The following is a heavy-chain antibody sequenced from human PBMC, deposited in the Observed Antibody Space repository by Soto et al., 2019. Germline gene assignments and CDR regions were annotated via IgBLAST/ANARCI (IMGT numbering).Heavy chain of an antibody. CDR2: MNPKSANT. V-gene: IGHV1-8*01. D-gene: IGHD2-15*01. CDR3: VRRGGYCRDCDCSEKIKDHDYGMDV. Sequence: SVKVSCKASGYTFISYDVNWVRQATGQGLEWMGWMNPKSANTGYAQKFQGRVTMTRNPSITTAYMELNSLRSEDTAVYYCVRRGGYCRDCDCSEKIKDHDYGMDVWGQ. J-gene: IGHJ6*02. CDR1: GYTFISYD.